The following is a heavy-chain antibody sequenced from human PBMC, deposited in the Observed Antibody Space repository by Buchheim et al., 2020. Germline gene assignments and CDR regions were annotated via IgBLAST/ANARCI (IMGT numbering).Heavy chain of an antibody. Sequence: QVQLVQSGAEVKKPGSSVKVSCKASGGTFSSYTISWVRQAPGQGLEWMGRIIPILGIANYAQKFQGRVTITADKSTSTAYMELSSLRSEDTAVYYCAREGSVDTMTEYYYYGMDVWGQGTT. CDR2: IIPILGIA. CDR1: GGTFSSYT. CDR3: AREGSVDTMTEYYYYGMDV. J-gene: IGHJ6*02. D-gene: IGHD5-18*01. V-gene: IGHV1-69*08.